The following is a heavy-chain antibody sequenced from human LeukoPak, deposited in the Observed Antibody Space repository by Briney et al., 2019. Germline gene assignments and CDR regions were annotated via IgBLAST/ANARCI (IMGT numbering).Heavy chain of an antibody. CDR1: GGTFSSYA. CDR3: ARVDIVVVVAATYAFDI. D-gene: IGHD2-15*01. V-gene: IGHV1-69*13. Sequence: SVNVSCKASGGTFSSYANSWVRQAPGQGLEWMGGLIPIFGTANYAQKFQGRVTITADESTSTAYMELSSLRSEDTAVYYCARVDIVVVVAATYAFDIWGQGTMVTVSS. CDR2: LIPIFGTA. J-gene: IGHJ3*02.